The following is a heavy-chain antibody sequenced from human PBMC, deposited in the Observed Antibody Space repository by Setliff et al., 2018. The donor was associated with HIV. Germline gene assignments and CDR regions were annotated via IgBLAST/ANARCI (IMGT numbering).Heavy chain of an antibody. CDR2: IYYSGTT. V-gene: IGHV4-39*02. CDR1: GDSIRNSSDY. CDR3: ARELDNSDNSDPFDV. J-gene: IGHJ3*01. Sequence: PSETLSLTCSVSGDSIRNSSDYWGWIRQPPGKGLEWIGNIYYSGTTYYSPSLNSRVTISVDRSRNHFSLRLSAVTAADTAVYYCARELDNSDNSDPFDVWGQGTMVTVSS. D-gene: IGHD4-4*01.